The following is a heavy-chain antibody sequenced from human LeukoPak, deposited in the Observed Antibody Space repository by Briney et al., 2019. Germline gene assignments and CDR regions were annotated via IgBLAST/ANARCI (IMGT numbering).Heavy chain of an antibody. V-gene: IGHV3-23*01. CDR3: AKDGGSYFGATDAFDI. J-gene: IGHJ3*02. CDR2: ISGSGGST. CDR1: GFTFSSYA. D-gene: IGHD1-26*01. Sequence: GGSLRLSRAASGFTFSSYAMSWVRQAPGKGLEWVSAISGSGGSTYYADSVKGRFTISRDNSKNTLYLQMNSLRAEDTAVYYCAKDGGSYFGATDAFDIWGQGTMVTVSS.